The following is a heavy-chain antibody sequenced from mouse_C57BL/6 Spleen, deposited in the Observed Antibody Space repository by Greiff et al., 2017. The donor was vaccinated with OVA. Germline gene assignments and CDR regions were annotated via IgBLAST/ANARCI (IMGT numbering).Heavy chain of an antibody. V-gene: IGHV5-17*01. CDR3: TKNWCFDY. D-gene: IGHD4-1*01. J-gene: IGHJ2*01. CDR2: ISSGSNTI. CDR1: GFTFSDYG. Sequence: EVKLVESGGGLVKPGGSLKLSCAASGFTFSDYGMHWVRQAPEKGLEWVAYISSGSNTIYYADTVKGRFTISRDNAKNTLFLQMTSLRSEDTAMYYCTKNWCFDYWGQGTTLTVSS.